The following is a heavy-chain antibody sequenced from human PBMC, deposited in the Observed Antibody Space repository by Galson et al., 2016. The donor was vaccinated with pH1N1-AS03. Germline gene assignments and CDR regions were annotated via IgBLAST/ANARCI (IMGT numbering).Heavy chain of an antibody. D-gene: IGHD6-13*01. CDR2: INTYTGRT. Sequence: SVKVSCKASGYDFTTYYIHWVRQAPGQGLEWMGFINTYTGRTRYAQKFQRRVTMTRDTSITTAFMELRGLASDDSASYFCARAEGIASTPGDWGQGTLVTVS. CDR3: ARAEGIASTPGD. J-gene: IGHJ4*03. CDR1: GYDFTTYY. V-gene: IGHV1-2*02.